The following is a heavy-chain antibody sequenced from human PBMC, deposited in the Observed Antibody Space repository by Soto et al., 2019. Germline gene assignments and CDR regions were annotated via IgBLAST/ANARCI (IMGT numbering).Heavy chain of an antibody. V-gene: IGHV3-33*01. CDR2: IYYDGSNK. J-gene: IGHJ4*02. CDR3: ARVWGTVTSDY. D-gene: IGHD4-17*01. Sequence: QVQLVESGGGVVQPGRSLRLSCAASGFAFSAYGMHWVRQAPGKGLEWVAMIYYDGSNKYYADSVKGRFTISRDNSKNSLYLPMRSLSSEDTALYYCARVWGTVTSDYWGQGTLFTVSS. CDR1: GFAFSAYG.